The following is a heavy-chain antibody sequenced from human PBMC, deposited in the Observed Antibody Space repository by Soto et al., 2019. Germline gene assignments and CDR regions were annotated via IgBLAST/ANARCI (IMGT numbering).Heavy chain of an antibody. J-gene: IGHJ3*02. CDR1: GGTFSTYP. CDR3: AREIFGVIISGGRDAFDI. Sequence: QVQLVQSGAEVKKPGSSVKVSCKASGGTFSTYPISWVRQAPGQGLEWMGGIIPIFGTAKYAQKFQGRVTITADESTSTAYMELSSLRSEDTAVYYCAREIFGVIISGGRDAFDIWGQGTMVTVSS. V-gene: IGHV1-69*01. D-gene: IGHD3-3*01. CDR2: IIPIFGTA.